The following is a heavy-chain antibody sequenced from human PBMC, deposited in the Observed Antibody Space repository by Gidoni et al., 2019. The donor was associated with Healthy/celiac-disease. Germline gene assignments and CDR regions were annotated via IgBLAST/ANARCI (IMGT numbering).Heavy chain of an antibody. CDR2: TRNKANSYTT. D-gene: IGHD2-2*01. CDR3: ARVRYEDSGAFDI. Sequence: EVQLVESGGGLVQPGGFLRLSCAASGFTFSDHYMDWVRPAPGKGLELVGRTRNKANSYTTEYAASVKGRFTISRDDSKNSLYLQMNSLKTEDTAVYYCARVRYEDSGAFDIWGQGTMVTVSS. CDR1: GFTFSDHY. J-gene: IGHJ3*02. V-gene: IGHV3-72*01.